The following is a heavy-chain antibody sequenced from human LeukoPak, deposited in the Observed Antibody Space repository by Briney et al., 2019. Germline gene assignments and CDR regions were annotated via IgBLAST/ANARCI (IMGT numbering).Heavy chain of an antibody. V-gene: IGHV3-23*01. CDR1: GFTFSSYA. D-gene: IGHD3-22*01. J-gene: IGHJ4*02. Sequence: GGSLRLSCAASGFTFSSYAMSWVRQAPGKGMEWVSAISGSGGSTYYADSVKGRFTISRDNSKNTLYLQMNSLRAEDTAVYYCAKVVDSSGYTHFDYWGQGTLVTVSS. CDR3: AKVVDSSGYTHFDY. CDR2: ISGSGGST.